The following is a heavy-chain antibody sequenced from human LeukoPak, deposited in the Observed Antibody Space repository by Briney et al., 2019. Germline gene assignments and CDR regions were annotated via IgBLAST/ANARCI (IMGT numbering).Heavy chain of an antibody. J-gene: IGHJ4*02. CDR1: GFTFSSYA. CDR2: ISGSGGST. D-gene: IGHD6-19*01. Sequence: PGGSLRLSCAASGFTFSSYAMSWVRQAPGKGLEWVSAISGSGGSTYYADSVKGRFTISRDNSKNTLYLQMNSLRAEDTAVYYWATGGGWLVWPLAYGGQGPLATFPS. CDR3: ATGGGWLVWPLAY. V-gene: IGHV3-23*01.